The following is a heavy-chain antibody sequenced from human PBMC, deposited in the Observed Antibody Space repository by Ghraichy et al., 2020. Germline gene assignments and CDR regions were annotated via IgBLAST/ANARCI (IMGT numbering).Heavy chain of an antibody. CDR3: ARSYFYESSAYEDH. V-gene: IGHV1-18*04. J-gene: IGHJ4*02. CDR2: ISVYNAKT. CDR1: GYNFNNYG. D-gene: IGHD3-22*01. Sequence: ASVKVSCKASGYNFNNYGINWVRQAPGQGLEWMGWISVYNAKTHYTQKFQGRVAMTTDTSTSTAYMELRSLTSDDTAVYYCARSYFYESSAYEDHWGQGTLVTVSS.